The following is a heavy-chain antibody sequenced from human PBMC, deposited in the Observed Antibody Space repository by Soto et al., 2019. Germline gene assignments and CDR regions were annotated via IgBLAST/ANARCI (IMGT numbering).Heavy chain of an antibody. CDR3: ARETYYYDSSGYYGGMGV. Sequence: PGGSLRLSCAASGFTFSSYGMHWVRQAPGKGLEWVAVIWYDGSNKYYADSVKGRFTISRDNSKNTLYLQMDSLRAEDTAVYYCARETYYYDSSGYYGGMGVWGQGTTVTVSS. J-gene: IGHJ6*02. CDR2: IWYDGSNK. V-gene: IGHV3-33*01. CDR1: GFTFSSYG. D-gene: IGHD3-22*01.